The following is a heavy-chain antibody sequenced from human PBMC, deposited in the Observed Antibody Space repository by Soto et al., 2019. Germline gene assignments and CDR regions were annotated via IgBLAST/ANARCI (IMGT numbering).Heavy chain of an antibody. CDR1: GDAITTGDYY. CDR2: IHYSGRT. D-gene: IGHD4-17*01. J-gene: IGHJ4*02. CDR3: ARESFYGADFDY. V-gene: IGHV4-30-4*01. Sequence: LSLTCSVSGDAITTGDYYWSWIRQPPGKGLEWIGYIHYSGRTFYNPSLKNRLSISTDTSTNQFSLRLTSVTAADTAVYYCARESFYGADFDYWGQGILVTVSS.